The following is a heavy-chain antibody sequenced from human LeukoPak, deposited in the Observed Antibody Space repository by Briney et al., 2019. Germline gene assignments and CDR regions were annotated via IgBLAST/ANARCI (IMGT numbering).Heavy chain of an antibody. Sequence: ASVKVSCKASGYTFTGYYMHWVRQAPGQGLEWMGWINPNSGGTNYAQKFQGRVTMTRDTSISTAYMELSSLRSEDTAVYYCARALWFGELKYYYYYMDVWGKGTTVTISS. CDR3: ARALWFGELKYYYYYMDV. CDR1: GYTFTGYY. CDR2: INPNSGGT. D-gene: IGHD3-10*01. J-gene: IGHJ6*03. V-gene: IGHV1-2*02.